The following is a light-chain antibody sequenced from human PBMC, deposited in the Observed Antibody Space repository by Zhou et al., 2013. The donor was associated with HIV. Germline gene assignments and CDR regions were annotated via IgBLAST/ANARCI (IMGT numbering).Light chain of an antibody. CDR3: QQYGYSVT. V-gene: IGKV3-20*01. Sequence: ETALTQSPATLSLSPGERATLSCRASQSVGNYLAWYQQKYGQAPRLLIYDAFKRVSGIPDRFRGSGSGTDFTLTISRLESDDVAKYYCQQYGYSVTFGGGTQVEI. CDR1: QSVGNY. CDR2: DAF. J-gene: IGKJ4*01.